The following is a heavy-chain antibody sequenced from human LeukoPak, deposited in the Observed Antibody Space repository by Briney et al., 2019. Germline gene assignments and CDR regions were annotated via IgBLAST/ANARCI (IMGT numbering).Heavy chain of an antibody. CDR3: ARAPYYYDSSGYYFWYFDL. CDR1: GGSISSGSYY. V-gene: IGHV4-61*02. Sequence: SETLSLTCTVSGGSISSGSYYWSWIRQPAGKGLEWIGRIYTSGSTNYNPSLKSRVTISVDTSKNQFSLKLSSVTAADTAVYYCARAPYYYDSSGYYFWYFDLWGRGTLVTVSS. J-gene: IGHJ2*01. D-gene: IGHD3-22*01. CDR2: IYTSGST.